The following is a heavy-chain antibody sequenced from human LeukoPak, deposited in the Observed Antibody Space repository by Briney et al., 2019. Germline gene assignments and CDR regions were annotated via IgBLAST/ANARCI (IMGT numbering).Heavy chain of an antibody. D-gene: IGHD2-2*01. V-gene: IGHV3-30*02. CDR1: GFTFSSYG. Sequence: GGSLRLSCAASGFTFSSYGMHWVRQAPGKGLEWVAFIRYDRSNKYYADSVKGRFTISRDNAENSLYLQMNSLRAEDTAVYYCAGCISKNCDDAIDIWGHGTMVSVSS. J-gene: IGHJ3*02. CDR2: IRYDRSNK. CDR3: AGCISKNCDDAIDI.